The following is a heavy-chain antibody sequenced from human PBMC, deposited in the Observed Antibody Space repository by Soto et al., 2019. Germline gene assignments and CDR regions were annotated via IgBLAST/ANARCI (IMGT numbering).Heavy chain of an antibody. V-gene: IGHV3-15*01. CDR2: IKSKTDGGTT. CDR3: TTEYYYDSSGYSSDFDY. Sequence: GGSLRLSCAASGFTFSNAWMSWVRQAPGKGLEWVGRIKSKTDGGTTDYAAPVKGRFTISRDDSKNTLYLQMNSLKTEDTAVYYCTTEYYYDSSGYSSDFDYWGQGTLVTVSS. D-gene: IGHD3-22*01. J-gene: IGHJ4*02. CDR1: GFTFSNAW.